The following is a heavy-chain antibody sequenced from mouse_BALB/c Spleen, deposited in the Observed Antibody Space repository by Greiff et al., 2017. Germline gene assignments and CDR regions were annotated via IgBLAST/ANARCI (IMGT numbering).Heavy chain of an antibody. CDR3: ARVGPYAMDY. V-gene: IGHV1-87*01. D-gene: IGHD1-3*01. CDR1: GYTFTSYW. CDR2: IYPGDGDT. Sequence: VQLQQSGAELARPGASVKFSCTASGYTFTSYWMQWVKQRPGQGLEWIGAIYPGDGDTRYTTKFKGKATLTADKSTSTAYMQLSSLASEDSAVYYGARVGPYAMDYWGQGTSVTVSS. J-gene: IGHJ4*01.